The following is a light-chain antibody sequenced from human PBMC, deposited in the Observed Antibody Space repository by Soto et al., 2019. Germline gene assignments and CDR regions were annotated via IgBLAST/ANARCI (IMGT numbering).Light chain of an antibody. CDR3: QQHGWSPIT. CDR1: QSVTTR. J-gene: IGKJ5*01. Sequence: SPGTLSLSPGERVTLSCRASQSVTTRLAWYQHKPGQAPRLLMSGASSRASGVPVRFSGSGSGTDFTLTISRLEPEDFALYYCQQHGWSPITFGLGTRLEIK. CDR2: GAS. V-gene: IGKV3-20*01.